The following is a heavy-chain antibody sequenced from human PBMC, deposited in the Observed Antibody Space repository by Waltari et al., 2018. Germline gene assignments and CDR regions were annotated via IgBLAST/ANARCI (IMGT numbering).Heavy chain of an antibody. CDR1: GGSFSGYY. V-gene: IGHV4-34*01. Sequence: QVQLQQWGAGLLKPSETLSLTCAVYGGSFSGYYWSWIRQPPGKGLEWIGEINHSGNTNYNPSLKSRVTISVDTSKNQFSLKLSSVTAADTAVYYCAREGQDIVVQPYYFDYWGQGTLVTVSS. J-gene: IGHJ4*02. CDR2: INHSGNT. CDR3: AREGQDIVVQPYYFDY. D-gene: IGHD2-15*01.